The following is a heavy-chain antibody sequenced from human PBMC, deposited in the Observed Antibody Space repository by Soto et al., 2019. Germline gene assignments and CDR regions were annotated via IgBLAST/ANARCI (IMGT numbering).Heavy chain of an antibody. V-gene: IGHV3-23*01. CDR3: ARWSGYADA. J-gene: IGHJ4*02. D-gene: IGHD4-17*01. CDR2: LSGGGANT. CDR1: GLTFSSYA. Sequence: PGGSLRLSCAASGLTFSSYAMAWVRQAAGKGPQWVSGLSGGGANTFYIDSVRGRFTISVDNSKNTVYLQMDSLRADDTAVYYCARWSGYADAWGQGTLVTVSS.